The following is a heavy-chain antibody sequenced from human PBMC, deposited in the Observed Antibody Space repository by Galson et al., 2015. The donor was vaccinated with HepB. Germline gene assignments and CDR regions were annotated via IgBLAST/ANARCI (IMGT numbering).Heavy chain of an antibody. J-gene: IGHJ6*02. CDR3: ARGPVLRYFDWLFDYYYYGMDV. Sequence: CAISGDSVSSNSAAWNWIRQSPSRGLEWLGRTYYRSKWYNDYAVSVKSRITINPDTSKNQFSLQLNSVTPEDTAVYYCARGPVLRYFDWLFDYYYYGMDVWGQGTTVTVSS. D-gene: IGHD3-9*01. CDR2: TYYRSKWYN. V-gene: IGHV6-1*01. CDR1: GDSVSSNSAA.